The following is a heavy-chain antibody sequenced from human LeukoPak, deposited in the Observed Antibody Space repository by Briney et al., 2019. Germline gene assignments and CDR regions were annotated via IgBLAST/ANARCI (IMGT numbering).Heavy chain of an antibody. V-gene: IGHV4-4*09. D-gene: IGHD2-15*01. CDR1: GGSISSYY. CDR2: IYTSGST. Sequence: SETLSLTCTVSGGSISSYYWSWIRQPPGKGLEWIGYIYTSGSTNYNPSLKSRVTISVDTSKYQFSLKLSSVTAADTAVYYCARLGVAATSDYWGQGTLVTVSS. J-gene: IGHJ4*02. CDR3: ARLGVAATSDY.